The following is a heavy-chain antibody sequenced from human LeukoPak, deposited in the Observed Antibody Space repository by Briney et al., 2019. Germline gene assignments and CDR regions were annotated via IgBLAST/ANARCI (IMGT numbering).Heavy chain of an antibody. V-gene: IGHV3-33*01. CDR1: GFTFSSYG. J-gene: IGHJ5*02. D-gene: IGHD3-10*01. Sequence: GGSLRLSCAASGFTFSSYGMHWVRQAPGKGLEWVAVIWYDGSNKYYADSVKGRFTISRDNSKNTLYLQMNSLRAEDTAVYYCARGTVLWFGEYPLQFDPWGQGTLVTVSS. CDR3: ARGTVLWFGEYPLQFDP. CDR2: IWYDGSNK.